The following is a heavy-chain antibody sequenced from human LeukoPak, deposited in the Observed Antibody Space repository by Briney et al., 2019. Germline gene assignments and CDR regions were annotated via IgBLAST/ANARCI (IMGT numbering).Heavy chain of an antibody. D-gene: IGHD1-26*01. V-gene: IGHV3-23*01. CDR3: AKDVGKWESLHFFDY. CDR2: ISGSGAST. CDR1: GFTLSTNA. J-gene: IGHJ4*02. Sequence: GGSLRLSCLTSGFTLSTNAMSWVRQAPGKGLEWISGISGSGASTYYAVSVKGRFTISRDDSRNTLYLQMNSLRGDDTAVYYCAKDVGKWESLHFFDYWGQGTLVTVSS.